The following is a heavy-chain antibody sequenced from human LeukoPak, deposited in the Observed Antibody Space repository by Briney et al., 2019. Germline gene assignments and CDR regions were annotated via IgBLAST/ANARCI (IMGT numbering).Heavy chain of an antibody. J-gene: IGHJ4*02. CDR3: AKGDLAAASSAGH. V-gene: IGHV3-23*01. D-gene: IGHD6-13*01. Sequence: PGGSLRLSCAASGFTFSNAWMSWVRQAPGKGLEWVSAISGSGGSTYYADSVKGRFTISRDNSKNTLYLQMNSLRAEDTAVYYCAKGDLAAASSAGHWGQGTLVTVSS. CDR2: ISGSGGST. CDR1: GFTFSNAW.